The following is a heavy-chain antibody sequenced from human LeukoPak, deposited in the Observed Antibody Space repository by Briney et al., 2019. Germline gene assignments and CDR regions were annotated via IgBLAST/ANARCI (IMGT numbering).Heavy chain of an antibody. J-gene: IGHJ5*02. Sequence: GRTLRLFCAACGFIFSSYAMRGVPEAPGKGLEGGTAKRGSGSSTYYADSVKGRFTISRDNTKNTLYLQMNSLRAEDTAVYYCAKDRGTILLWFGNNWFDHWGQGTLVTVSS. CDR1: GFIFSSYA. CDR2: KRGSGSST. CDR3: AKDRGTILLWFGNNWFDH. V-gene: IGHV3-23*01. D-gene: IGHD3-10*01.